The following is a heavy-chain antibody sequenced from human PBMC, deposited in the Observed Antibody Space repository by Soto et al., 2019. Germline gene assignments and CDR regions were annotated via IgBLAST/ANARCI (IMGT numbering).Heavy chain of an antibody. D-gene: IGHD2-2*01. CDR2: ISGSGGST. J-gene: IGHJ4*02. CDR1: GFTFSSYA. V-gene: IGHV3-23*01. Sequence: GGSLRLSCAASGFTFSSYAMSWVRQAPGKGLEWVSAISGSGGSTYYAESVKGRFTISRDNSKNTLYLQMNSLRAEDTAVYYCAKAEEYQLLLFDYWGQGTLVTVSS. CDR3: AKAEEYQLLLFDY.